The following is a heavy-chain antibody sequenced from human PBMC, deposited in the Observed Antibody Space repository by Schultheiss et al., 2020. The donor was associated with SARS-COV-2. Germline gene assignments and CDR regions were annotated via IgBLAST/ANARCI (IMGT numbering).Heavy chain of an antibody. CDR2: ISSSSSTI. D-gene: IGHD3-22*01. CDR3: AKQIITMIDHDAFDI. J-gene: IGHJ3*02. Sequence: GESLKISCTASGFTFGDYAMSWFRQAPGKGLEWVSYISSSSSTIYYADSVKGRFTISRDNAKNSLYLQMNSLRAEDTAVYYCAKQIITMIDHDAFDIWGQGTMVTVSS. V-gene: IGHV3-48*01. CDR1: GFTFGDYA.